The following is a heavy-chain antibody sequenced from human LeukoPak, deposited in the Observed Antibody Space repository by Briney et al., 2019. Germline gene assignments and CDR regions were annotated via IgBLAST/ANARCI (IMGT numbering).Heavy chain of an antibody. CDR2: INPSGGST. Sequence: ASVKVSCKASGYTFTSYYMHWVRQAPGQGLEWMGIINPSGGSTSYAQKLQGRVTMTTDTSTSTAYMELRSLRSDDTAVYYCARGSTDDFWSGYYKYYFDYWGQGTLVTVSS. CDR1: GYTFTSYY. J-gene: IGHJ4*02. V-gene: IGHV1-46*01. D-gene: IGHD3-3*01. CDR3: ARGSTDDFWSGYYKYYFDY.